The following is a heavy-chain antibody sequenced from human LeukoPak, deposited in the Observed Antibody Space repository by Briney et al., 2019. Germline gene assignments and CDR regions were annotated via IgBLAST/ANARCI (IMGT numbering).Heavy chain of an antibody. CDR2: ISSSSSTI. CDR1: GFTFSSYS. D-gene: IGHD6-13*01. CDR3: AREGTAAAAPGGYYGMDV. V-gene: IGHV3-48*01. J-gene: IGHJ6*02. Sequence: GGSLRLSCAASGFTFSSYSMNWVRQAPGKGLEWVSYISSSSSTIYYADSVKGRFIISRDNAKNSLYLQMNSLRAEDTAVYYCAREGTAAAAPGGYYGMDVWGQGTTVTVSS.